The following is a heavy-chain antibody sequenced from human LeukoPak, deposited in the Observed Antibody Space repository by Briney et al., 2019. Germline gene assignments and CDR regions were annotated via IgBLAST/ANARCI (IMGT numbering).Heavy chain of an antibody. D-gene: IGHD2-21*01. Sequence: GGSLRLSCAASGFTVSSNYMSWVRQAPGKGLEWVSVIYSGGSTYYADSVKGRFSISRDNSKNTLYLQMDSLRGEDTAVYYCAKDFRIGYSAHFDYWGQGALVTVSS. J-gene: IGHJ4*02. V-gene: IGHV3-53*01. CDR3: AKDFRIGYSAHFDY. CDR1: GFTVSSNY. CDR2: IYSGGST.